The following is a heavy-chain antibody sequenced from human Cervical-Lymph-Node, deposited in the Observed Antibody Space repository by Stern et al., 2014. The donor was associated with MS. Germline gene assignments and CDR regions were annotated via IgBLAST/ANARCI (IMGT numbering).Heavy chain of an antibody. V-gene: IGHV3-23*04. CDR3: AKLSAVAAAGT. CDR2: ISGSGCST. D-gene: IGHD6-13*01. J-gene: IGHJ4*02. Sequence: MQRVESGGGLVHPGVSLRLSCSASGFTFSSYARSWVRQAPGKGQEWVSAISGSGCSTYYAASVKGRFPISRDNSKNTLYLQMNSLRAEATAVYYCAKLSAVAAAGTWGQGTLVTVSS. CDR1: GFTFSSYA.